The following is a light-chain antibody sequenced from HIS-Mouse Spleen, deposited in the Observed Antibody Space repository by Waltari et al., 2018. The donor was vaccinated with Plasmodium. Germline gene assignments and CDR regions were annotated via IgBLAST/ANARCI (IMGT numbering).Light chain of an antibody. CDR1: QSVSSN. V-gene: IGKV3-15*01. J-gene: IGKJ2*01. Sequence: IVMTQSPAPLSVAHGARATVPCRPSQSVSSNLAWYQHKPGQVPRLLIYGASTRATGIPARFRGSGSGTEFTLTISSMQSEDFAVYYCQQYNNWPPYTFGQGTKLEIK. CDR2: GAS. CDR3: QQYNNWPPYT.